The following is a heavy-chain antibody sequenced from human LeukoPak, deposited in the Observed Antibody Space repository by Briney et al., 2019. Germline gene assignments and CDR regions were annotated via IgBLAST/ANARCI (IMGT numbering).Heavy chain of an antibody. CDR3: ARHPGGSGDSNWFDP. CDR1: GYSFRNDW. J-gene: IGHJ5*02. CDR2: IFPGDSDT. D-gene: IGHD4-17*01. V-gene: IGHV5-51*01. Sequence: GDSLKISCQGSGYSFRNDWIGWVRQMPGKGLEWMGIIFPGDSDTRYSPSFQGQVTISADKSISTAYLQWSSLKASDTAMYYCARHPGGSGDSNWFDPWGQGTLVTVSS.